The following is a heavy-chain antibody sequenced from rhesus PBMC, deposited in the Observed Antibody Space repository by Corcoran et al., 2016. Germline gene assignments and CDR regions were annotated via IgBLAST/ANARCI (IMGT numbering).Heavy chain of an antibody. D-gene: IGHD3-28*01. J-gene: IGHJ4*01. Sequence: QVQLVQSGAEVKKPGASVKVSCKASGFTFGSYAINWVRQAPGQGLEWKGVIILLFGITNSANKFQGRVMITADTSTSTAYMELSSLRSEDTAVYYCARASYYDSGYYTFDYWGQGVLVTVSS. CDR1: GFTFGSYA. V-gene: IGHV1-198*02. CDR2: IILLFGIT. CDR3: ARASYYDSGYYTFDY.